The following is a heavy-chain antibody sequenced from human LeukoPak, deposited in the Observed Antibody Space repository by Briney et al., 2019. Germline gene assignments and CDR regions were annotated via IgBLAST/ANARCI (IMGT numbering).Heavy chain of an antibody. CDR2: INHSGST. J-gene: IGHJ3*02. CDR3: ARHRAFDN. V-gene: IGHV4-39*01. Sequence: SETLSLTCTVSGGSISTTTHYWSWIRQPPGKGLEWIGEINHSGSTNYNPSLKSRVTISVDTSKNQFSLKLSSVTAADTAVYHCARHRAFDNWGQGTMVTVSS. CDR1: GGSISTTTHY.